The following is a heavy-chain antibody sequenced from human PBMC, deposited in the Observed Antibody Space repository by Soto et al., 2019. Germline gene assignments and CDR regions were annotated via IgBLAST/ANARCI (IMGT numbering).Heavy chain of an antibody. J-gene: IGHJ4*02. CDR1: GFTFSSYA. V-gene: IGHV3-23*01. CDR2: ISGSGGST. Sequence: PGWSLRLSCAASGFTFSSYAMSWVRQAPGKGLEWVSAISGSGGSTYYADSVKGRFTISRDNSKNTLYLQMNSLRAEDTAVYYCAKGLSSSYSGGNYWGQGTLVTVSS. D-gene: IGHD3-10*01. CDR3: AKGLSSSYSGGNY.